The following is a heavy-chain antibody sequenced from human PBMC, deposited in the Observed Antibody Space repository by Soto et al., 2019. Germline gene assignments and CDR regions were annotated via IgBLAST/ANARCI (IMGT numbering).Heavy chain of an antibody. V-gene: IGHV3-23*01. J-gene: IGHJ4*02. CDR2: IDGSGYDK. CDR3: VKEIVAAAYAATSAFDL. CDR1: GFTFSRYV. Sequence: EVQLLESGGGLVQPGGSLRLSCKTSGFTFSRYVMVWVRQAPVPGLEWVSGIDGSGYDKSLADSVKGRFTISRDNSKDKLYLEMNSLRVEDTGIYYCVKEIVAAAYAATSAFDLWGQGTLVTVST. D-gene: IGHD2-21*01.